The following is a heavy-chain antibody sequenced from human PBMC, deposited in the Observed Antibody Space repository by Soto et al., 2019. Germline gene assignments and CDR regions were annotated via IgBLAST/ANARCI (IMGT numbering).Heavy chain of an antibody. CDR2: VYHTVRT. CDR3: ARDFAYFDS. J-gene: IGHJ4*02. V-gene: IGHV4-61*01. Sequence: SETLSLTCTVSGGSFKSGSYSWSWIRQPPGKGLEWIGYVYHTVRTSYNPSLKSRVSISMDTSKNQFSLNLDSVTAADTAVYFCARDFAYFDSWGQGTLVTVSS. D-gene: IGHD3-3*01. CDR1: GGSFKSGSYS.